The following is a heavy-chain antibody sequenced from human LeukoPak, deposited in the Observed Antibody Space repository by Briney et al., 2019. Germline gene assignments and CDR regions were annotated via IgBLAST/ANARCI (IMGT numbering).Heavy chain of an antibody. V-gene: IGHV1-18*01. J-gene: IGHJ4*02. CDR1: GYTFTSYG. CDR2: ISAYNANT. CDR3: AASSIAARSSDY. Sequence: ASLKVSCTASGYTFTSYGISWVRQAPGQGREWMGWISAYNANTNYAQKLQGRVTMTTATSTSTAYMELRSLRSDDTAVYYCAASSIAARSSDYWGQGTLVTVSS. D-gene: IGHD6-6*01.